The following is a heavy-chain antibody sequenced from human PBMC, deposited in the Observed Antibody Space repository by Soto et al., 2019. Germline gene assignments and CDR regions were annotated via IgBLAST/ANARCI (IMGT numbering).Heavy chain of an antibody. CDR2: IGGGSI. J-gene: IGHJ4*02. V-gene: IGHV3-48*01. D-gene: IGHD1-26*01. CDR3: AGDPSGNRDFDY. CDR1: GFTFSSYG. Sequence: EVQLVESGGDLVQPGGSLRLSCATSGFTFSSYGMNWVRQAPGKGLEWVSHIGGGSIYYADSVKGRFTISTDNAKNSLYLQMNSLRAEDTAVYYCAGDPSGNRDFDYWGQGTLVTVSS.